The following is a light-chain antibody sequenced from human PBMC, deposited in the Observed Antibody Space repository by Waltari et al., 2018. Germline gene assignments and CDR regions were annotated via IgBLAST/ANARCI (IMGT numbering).Light chain of an antibody. J-gene: IGKJ4*01. CDR3: QQYNNWPPNT. CDR1: QSVSSN. CDR2: GAS. V-gene: IGKV3-15*01. Sequence: EIVMTQSPATLSVSPGERGTLSCRASQSVSSNLAWYQQKPGPAPRLLIYGASTRATGIPARFSGSGSGTEFTLTISSLQSEDFAVYYCQQYNNWPPNTFGGGTKVEIK.